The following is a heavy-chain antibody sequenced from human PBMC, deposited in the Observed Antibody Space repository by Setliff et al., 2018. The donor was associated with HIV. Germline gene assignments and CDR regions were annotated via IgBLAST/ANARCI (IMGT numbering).Heavy chain of an antibody. CDR1: GGSISSGGYY. CDR2: IYYSGST. V-gene: IGHV4-31*03. CDR3: AREGSSGYYYRGQGNFDY. J-gene: IGHJ4*02. D-gene: IGHD3-22*01. Sequence: PSETLSLTCTVSGGSISSGGYYWSWIRQHPGKGLEWIGYIYYSGSTYYNPSLKSRVTISVDTSKNQFSLKLSSVTAADTAVYYCAREGSSGYYYRGQGNFDYWGQGTLVTVSS.